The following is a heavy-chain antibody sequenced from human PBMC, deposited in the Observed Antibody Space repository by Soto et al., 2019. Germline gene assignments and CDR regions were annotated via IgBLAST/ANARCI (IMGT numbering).Heavy chain of an antibody. J-gene: IGHJ3*02. D-gene: IGHD3-3*01. CDR2: INPSGGST. V-gene: IGHV1-46*01. Sequence: QVQLVQSGAEVKKPGASVKVSCKASGYTFTSYYMHWVRQAPGQGLEWMGIINPSGGSTSYAQKFPGRVTMTRDTSTSTVYMELSSLRSEDTAVYYCSGQAYYDFWSGDGQDAFDIWGQGTMVTVSS. CDR3: SGQAYYDFWSGDGQDAFDI. CDR1: GYTFTSYY.